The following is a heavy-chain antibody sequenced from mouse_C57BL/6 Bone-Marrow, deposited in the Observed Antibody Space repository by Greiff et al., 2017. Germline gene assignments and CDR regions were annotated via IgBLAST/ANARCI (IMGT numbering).Heavy chain of an antibody. Sequence: EVHLVESEGGLVQPGSSMKLSCTASGFTFSDYYMAWVRQVPEKGLEWVANINYDGSSTYYLDSLKSRFIISRDNAKNILYLQRSSLKSEDTATYYCARDRDGYSFDYWGQGTTLTVSS. CDR2: INYDGSST. V-gene: IGHV5-16*01. CDR3: ARDRDGYSFDY. J-gene: IGHJ2*01. CDR1: GFTFSDYY. D-gene: IGHD2-3*01.